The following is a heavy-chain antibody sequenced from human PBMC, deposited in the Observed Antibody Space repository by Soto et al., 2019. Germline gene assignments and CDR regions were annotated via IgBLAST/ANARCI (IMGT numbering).Heavy chain of an antibody. D-gene: IGHD2-21*02. CDR1: GDSIRIYY. CDR3: ARAYGGFYNGLDV. V-gene: IGHV4-59*01. Sequence: SETLSLTCTVSGDSIRIYYWTWIRQPPGKGLELIGYIYYSGSTRYNPSLKSRVTISVDMSKNQFSLKLSSVIAADTAVYYCARAYGGFYNGLDVWGQGTAVTVSS. CDR2: IYYSGST. J-gene: IGHJ6*02.